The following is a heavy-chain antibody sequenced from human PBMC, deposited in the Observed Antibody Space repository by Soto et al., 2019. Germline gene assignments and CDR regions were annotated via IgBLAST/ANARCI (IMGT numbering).Heavy chain of an antibody. V-gene: IGHV4-61*01. D-gene: IGHD3-10*01. CDR3: ARDSDSKNYYYYGMDV. CDR2: IYYSGST. J-gene: IGHJ6*02. Sequence: SETLSLTCTVSGGSVSSGSYYWSWIRQPPGKGLEWIGYIYYSGSTNYNPSLKSRVTISVDTSKNQFSLKLSSVTAADTAVYYCARDSDSKNYYYYGMDVWGQGTTVTVSS. CDR1: GGSVSSGSYY.